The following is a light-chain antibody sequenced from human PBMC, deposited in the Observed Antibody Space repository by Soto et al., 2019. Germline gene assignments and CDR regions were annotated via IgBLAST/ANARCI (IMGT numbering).Light chain of an antibody. CDR2: DAS. CDR3: QQYNNWPPIT. CDR1: QSVGSY. J-gene: IGKJ5*01. V-gene: IGKV3-11*01. Sequence: EVVSTQSPATLSLSPVERATLSCMASQSVGSYLAWYQQKPGQAPRLLIYDASNRATGIPARFSGSGSGPEFTLTISSLQSEDFAVYYCQQYNNWPPITFGQGTRLEIK.